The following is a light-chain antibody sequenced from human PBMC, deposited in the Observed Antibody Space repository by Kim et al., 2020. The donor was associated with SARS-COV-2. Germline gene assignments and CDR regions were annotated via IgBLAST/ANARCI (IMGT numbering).Light chain of an antibody. CDR2: KAS. J-gene: IGKJ1*01. V-gene: IGKV1-5*03. CDR1: QSISSW. CDR3: QQYNSYPWT. Sequence: IQMTQSPSTLSASVGDRVTITCRASQSISSWLAWYQQKPGKAPKLLIYKASGLESGVPSRFSGSGSGTEFTLTISSLQPDDFATYYCQQYNSYPWTFGQGTKVDIK.